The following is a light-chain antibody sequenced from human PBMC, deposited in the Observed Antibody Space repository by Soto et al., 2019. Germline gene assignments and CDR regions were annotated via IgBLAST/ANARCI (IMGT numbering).Light chain of an antibody. Sequence: IQMTQFPSSLSASVGDRVTITCRASQSISSWLAWYQQKPGKAPKLLIYKASSLESGVPSRFSGSGSGTEFTLTITNLQPDDFATYYCQQYDSFSGTFGQGTKVDIK. V-gene: IGKV1-5*03. CDR2: KAS. CDR3: QQYDSFSGT. J-gene: IGKJ1*01. CDR1: QSISSW.